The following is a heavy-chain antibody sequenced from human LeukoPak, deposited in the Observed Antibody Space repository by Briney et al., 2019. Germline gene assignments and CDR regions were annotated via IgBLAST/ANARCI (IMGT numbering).Heavy chain of an antibody. Sequence: ATVKVSCKASGYTFTSYDINWVRQATGQGLEWMGWMNPNSGNTGYAQKFQGRVTMTRNTSISTAYMELSSLRSEDTAVYYCAKYSSSWHVNWFDPWGQGTLVTVSS. CDR2: MNPNSGNT. CDR3: AKYSSSWHVNWFDP. J-gene: IGHJ5*02. CDR1: GYTFTSYD. V-gene: IGHV1-8*01. D-gene: IGHD6-13*01.